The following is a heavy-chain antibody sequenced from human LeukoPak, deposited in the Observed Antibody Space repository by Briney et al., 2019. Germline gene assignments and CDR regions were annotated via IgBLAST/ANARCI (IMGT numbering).Heavy chain of an antibody. D-gene: IGHD6-19*01. CDR3: AKRAPLYSSTPGNYFDS. J-gene: IGHJ4*02. CDR2: LSGSDGTT. V-gene: IGHV3-23*01. Sequence: GGSLGLSCAASGFTFSSYAMSWVRQAPGKGLEWVSTLSGSDGTTYYAGSVKGRFTVSRDNTKNTFYLQMNSLRAEDTAVYYCAKRAPLYSSTPGNYFDSWGQGTLVTVSS. CDR1: GFTFSSYA.